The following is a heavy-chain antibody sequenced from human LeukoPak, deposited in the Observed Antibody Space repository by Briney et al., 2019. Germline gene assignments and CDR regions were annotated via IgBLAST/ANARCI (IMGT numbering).Heavy chain of an antibody. D-gene: IGHD3-3*01. V-gene: IGHV4-39*07. J-gene: IGHJ4*02. CDR3: AREVYDFWSGYYKDY. CDR2: IYYSGST. Sequence: KPSETLSLTCTVSGGSISSSSYYWGWIRQPPGKGLEWIGSIYYSGSTYYNPSLKSRVTISVDTSKNQFSLKLSSVTAADTAVYYCAREVYDFWSGYYKDYWGQGTLVTVSS. CDR1: GGSISSSSYY.